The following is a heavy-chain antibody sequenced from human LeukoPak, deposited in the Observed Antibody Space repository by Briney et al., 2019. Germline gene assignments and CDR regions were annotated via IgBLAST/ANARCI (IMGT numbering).Heavy chain of an antibody. CDR1: GTFVSGFY. CDR2: IYSTGTT. V-gene: IGHV4-4*09. D-gene: IGHD5-24*01. Sequence: SKTLSLTCTVSGTFVSGFYWTWIRQPPGKGLEWIGFIYSTGTTSYNSSLQSRVSISVDTSKNQFSLKLKSVIAADTAIYYCAGRWRGTLDYWGRGALVAVSS. J-gene: IGHJ4*02. CDR3: AGRWRGTLDY.